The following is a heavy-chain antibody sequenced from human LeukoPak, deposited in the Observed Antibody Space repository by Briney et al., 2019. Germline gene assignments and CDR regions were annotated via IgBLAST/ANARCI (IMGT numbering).Heavy chain of an antibody. J-gene: IGHJ4*02. Sequence: VASVKVSCKASGYTFTSYGISWVRQAPGQGLEWMGWINPNSGGTNYAQKFQGRVTMTRDTSISTAYMELSRLRSDDTAVYYCARGTVLRYFDWFRITPPMDYWGQGTLVTVSS. CDR1: GYTFTSYG. CDR3: ARGTVLRYFDWFRITPPMDY. CDR2: INPNSGGT. D-gene: IGHD3-9*01. V-gene: IGHV1-2*02.